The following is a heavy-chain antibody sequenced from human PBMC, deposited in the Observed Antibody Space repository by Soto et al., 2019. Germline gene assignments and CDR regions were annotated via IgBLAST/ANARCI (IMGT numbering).Heavy chain of an antibody. D-gene: IGHD2-15*01. CDR2: IDPSDSYT. J-gene: IGHJ5*02. V-gene: IGHV5-10-1*01. CDR3: ARGGGRVSTPGFGP. CDR1: GCSCNSFW. Sequence: PGESMQICCKGSGCSCNSFWINRVSKKPGKGLEWIGRIDPSDSYTDYSPSFQGHVTISVDKSAKNSLYLQMNSLRAGDTAVYYCARGGGRVSTPGFGPWGQGTLVTVSS.